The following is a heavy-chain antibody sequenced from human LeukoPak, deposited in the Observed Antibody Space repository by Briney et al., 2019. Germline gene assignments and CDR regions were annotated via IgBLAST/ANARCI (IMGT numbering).Heavy chain of an antibody. V-gene: IGHV3-53*01. CDR1: GFTVSSSY. Sequence: QPGGSLRLSCAASGFTVSSSYMSWVRQAPGKGLELVSVIYSGGSTYYADSVKGRFTISRDNSRNTLYLQMYSLRAEDTALYYCASGYCSGGSCYSVYFQYWGQGTLVTVSS. D-gene: IGHD2-15*01. J-gene: IGHJ1*01. CDR3: ASGYCSGGSCYSVYFQY. CDR2: IYSGGST.